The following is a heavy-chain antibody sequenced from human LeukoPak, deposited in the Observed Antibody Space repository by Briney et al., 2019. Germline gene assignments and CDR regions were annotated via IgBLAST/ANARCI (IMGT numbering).Heavy chain of an antibody. V-gene: IGHV3-30*02. CDR2: IRYDGSNK. Sequence: PGGSLRLSCAASGFTFSSYGMHWVRQAPGKGLEWVAFIRYDGSNKYYADSVKGRFTISRDNAKNSLYLQMNSLRAEDTAVYYCARGAAGIAAAFNGMDVWGQGTTVTVSS. J-gene: IGHJ6*02. CDR3: ARGAAGIAAAFNGMDV. CDR1: GFTFSSYG. D-gene: IGHD6-13*01.